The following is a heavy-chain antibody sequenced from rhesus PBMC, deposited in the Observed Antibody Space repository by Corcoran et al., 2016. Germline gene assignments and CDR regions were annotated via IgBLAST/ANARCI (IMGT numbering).Heavy chain of an antibody. CDR3: VKHPTATATFDY. CDR1: GAPISSSW. CDR2: INGNSGYT. V-gene: IGHV4-80*01. D-gene: IGHD3S6*01. Sequence: QVQLQESGPGLMKPSETLSLTCAVSGAPISSSWWRWIRQSLGGGLEWIGQINGNSGYTDYNPSLGGRVTLSKDASKSRFSLELNSLTAADTALYWCVKHPTATATFDYWGQGIQVTVSS. J-gene: IGHJ4*01.